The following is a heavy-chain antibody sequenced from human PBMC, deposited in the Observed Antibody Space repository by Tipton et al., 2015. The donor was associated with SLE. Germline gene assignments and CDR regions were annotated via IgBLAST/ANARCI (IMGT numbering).Heavy chain of an antibody. V-gene: IGHV1-8*01. Sequence: QVQLVQSGAEVKKPGASVKVSCKASGYTFTSYDINWVRQATGQGLEWMGWMNPNSGNTGYAQKFQGRVTMTRNTSISTAYMELSGLRSEDTAVYYCARGRAVLPIAAAGPPDYWGQGTLVTVSS. CDR2: MNPNSGNT. CDR3: ARGRAVLPIAAAGPPDY. J-gene: IGHJ4*02. CDR1: GYTFTSYD. D-gene: IGHD6-13*01.